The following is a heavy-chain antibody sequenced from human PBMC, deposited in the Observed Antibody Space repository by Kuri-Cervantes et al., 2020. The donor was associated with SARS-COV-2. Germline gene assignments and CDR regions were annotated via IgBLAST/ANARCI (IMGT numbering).Heavy chain of an antibody. CDR3: ARGYSLIDY. CDR2: IYYIGST. J-gene: IGHJ4*02. V-gene: IGHV4-59*01. Sequence: SETLSLTCTVSGGSISSYYWSWIRQPPGKGLEWIGYIYYIGSTNTNPPLKSRVTISVDTSKNQFSLKLSSVTAADTAVYYCARGYSLIDYWGQGTLVTVSS. CDR1: GGSISSYY. D-gene: IGHD5-18*01.